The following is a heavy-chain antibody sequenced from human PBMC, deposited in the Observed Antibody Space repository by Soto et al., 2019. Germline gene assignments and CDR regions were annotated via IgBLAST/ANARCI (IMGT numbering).Heavy chain of an antibody. Sequence: GASVKVSCKASGYTFTSYGISWVRQAPGQGLEWMGWISAYNGNTKYAQKLQGRVTMTTDTSTSTADMELRSLRSDDTAVYYCARAPNYFDYWGQGTLVTVSS. CDR2: ISAYNGNT. V-gene: IGHV1-18*01. CDR3: ARAPNYFDY. CDR1: GYTFTSYG. J-gene: IGHJ4*02.